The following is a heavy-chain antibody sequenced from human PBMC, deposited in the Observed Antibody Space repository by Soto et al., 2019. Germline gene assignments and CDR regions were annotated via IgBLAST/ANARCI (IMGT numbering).Heavy chain of an antibody. V-gene: IGHV3-74*01. CDR3: ARHPERIAQIGWFDP. J-gene: IGHJ5*02. CDR1: GFTFSPFW. D-gene: IGHD6-13*01. CDR2: INSDGNST. Sequence: GGSLRLSCAASGFTFSPFWMHWVRQVPGKGPVWVSRINSDGNSTSYADSVKGRFTISRDNAKNTLYLQMNSLRAEDTAVYYCARHPERIAQIGWFDPWGQGTLVTVSS.